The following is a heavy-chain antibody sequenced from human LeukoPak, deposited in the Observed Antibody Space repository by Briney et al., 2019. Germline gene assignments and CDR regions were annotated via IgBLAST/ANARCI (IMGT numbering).Heavy chain of an antibody. CDR3: ARDYCSGGSCFTLGY. Sequence: SETLSLTCAVYGGSFSGYYWSWIRQPPGKGLEWMGEINHSESNNYNPSLKSRVAISVDTSKNQFSLKLSSVTAADTAVYYCARDYCSGGSCFTLGYWGQGSLVTVSS. D-gene: IGHD2-15*01. J-gene: IGHJ4*02. CDR2: INHSESN. V-gene: IGHV4-34*01. CDR1: GGSFSGYY.